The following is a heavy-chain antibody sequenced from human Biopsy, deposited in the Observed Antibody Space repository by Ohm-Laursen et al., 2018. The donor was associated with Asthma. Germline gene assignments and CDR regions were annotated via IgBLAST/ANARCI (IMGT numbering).Heavy chain of an antibody. Sequence: SLRLSCAASGFTFGDYCMSWVRQAPGKGLEWVGHVKIKRHGGTTDLAEHVKGRFTISRDDSKNTLYLQMNSLKTEDTAVYYCQRGFNGDDCGYWGQGTLVTVSS. CDR2: VKIKRHGGTT. D-gene: IGHD5-12*01. V-gene: IGHV3-15*01. CDR1: GFTFGDYC. J-gene: IGHJ4*02. CDR3: QRGFNGDDCGY.